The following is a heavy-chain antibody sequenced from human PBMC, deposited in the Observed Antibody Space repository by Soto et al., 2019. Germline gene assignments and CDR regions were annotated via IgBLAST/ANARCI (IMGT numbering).Heavy chain of an antibody. D-gene: IGHD4-17*01. CDR3: ARAGDYGDYFDY. CDR2: VSPSKGNT. Sequence: ASVKVSCKASGYTFISYGITWVRQAPGQGLEWMGWVSPSKGNTYYAQKLQGRVTMTTDTSTSTAYMELRSLRSDDTAVYYCARAGDYGDYFDYWGQGTLVTVSS. CDR1: GYTFISYG. J-gene: IGHJ4*02. V-gene: IGHV1-18*04.